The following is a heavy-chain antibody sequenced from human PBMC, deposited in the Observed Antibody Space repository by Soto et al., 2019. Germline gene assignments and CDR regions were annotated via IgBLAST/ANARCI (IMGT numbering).Heavy chain of an antibody. V-gene: IGHV1-69*01. CDR1: GGTFGSFV. CDR3: AREPTVDTSGYFYYFDL. J-gene: IGHJ4*02. D-gene: IGHD3-22*01. Sequence: QVQVVQSGAEVRRPGSSVKVSCKASGGTFGSFVINWVRQAPGQGLEGMGGITPVFVTPSYARGFQGRVTITAADSTEKVYMELRRLRVGDTAVYYCAREPTVDTSGYFYYFDLWGQGTLVSVST. CDR2: ITPVFVTP.